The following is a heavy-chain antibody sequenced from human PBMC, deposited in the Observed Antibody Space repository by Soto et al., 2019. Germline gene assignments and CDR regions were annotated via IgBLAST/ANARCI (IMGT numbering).Heavy chain of an antibody. D-gene: IGHD3-16*01. Sequence: QVQLVESWGGVVQPGRSLRLSCAASGFSFRSYAMHWVRQAPGKGLEWVAVMSYDGSDKDYADSVKGRFTISRDNSKNTLYLQMSSLRAEDTAVYYCARARLDTPDLEYWGQGTLVTVSS. CDR1: GFSFRSYA. J-gene: IGHJ4*02. CDR3: ARARLDTPDLEY. V-gene: IGHV3-30-3*01. CDR2: MSYDGSDK.